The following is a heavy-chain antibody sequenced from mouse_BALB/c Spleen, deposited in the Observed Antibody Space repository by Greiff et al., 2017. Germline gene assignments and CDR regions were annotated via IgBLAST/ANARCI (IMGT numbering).Heavy chain of an antibody. CDR1: GFTFSSFG. V-gene: IGHV5-17*02. CDR2: ISSGSSTI. J-gene: IGHJ3*01. Sequence: EVQVVESGGGLVQPGGSRKLSCAASGFTFSSFGMHWVRQAPEKGLEWVAYISSGSSTIYYADTVKGRFTISRDNPKNTLFLQMTSLRSEDTAMYYCATFAYWGQGTLVTVSA. CDR3: ATFAY.